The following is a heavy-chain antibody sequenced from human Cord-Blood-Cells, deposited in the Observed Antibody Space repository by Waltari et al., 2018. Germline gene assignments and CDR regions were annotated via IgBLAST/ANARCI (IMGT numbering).Heavy chain of an antibody. CDR1: GGPFSSYA. D-gene: IGHD6-6*01. Sequence: QVQLVQSGAAVKKPGSSVKVSCKASGGPFSSYAICWVRHTRGQGLEWMGRIIPILGIANYAQKFQGRVTITADKSTSTAYMELSSLRSEDTAVYYCASEGGLSSIAAHDAFDIWGQGTMVTVSS. V-gene: IGHV1-69*09. J-gene: IGHJ3*02. CDR3: ASEGGLSSIAAHDAFDI. CDR2: IIPILGIA.